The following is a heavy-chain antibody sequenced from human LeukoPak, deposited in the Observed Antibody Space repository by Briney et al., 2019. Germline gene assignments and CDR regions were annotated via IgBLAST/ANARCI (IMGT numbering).Heavy chain of an antibody. CDR2: INTYNGNT. Sequence: ASVKVSCKASGYTFSGYYMHWVRQAPGQGLEWMGWINTYNGNTNYAQKFQGRVTMTTDTSTSTAYMELRSLRFDDTAVYYCATEKGGAFDYWGQGTLVTVSS. CDR1: GYTFSGYY. D-gene: IGHD3-16*01. J-gene: IGHJ4*02. CDR3: ATEKGGAFDY. V-gene: IGHV1-18*04.